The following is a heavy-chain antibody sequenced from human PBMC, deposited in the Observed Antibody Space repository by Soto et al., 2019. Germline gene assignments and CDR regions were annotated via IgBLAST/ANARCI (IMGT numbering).Heavy chain of an antibody. CDR1: GCTFSSYA. CDR2: IIPIVTTP. Sequence: QVRMVQSGAEVKKPGSSVKVSCEASGCTFSSYAVTWVRQAPGQGLEWMGGIIPIVTTPNYAQKFQGRLTISADKSTRKSYMELSSLRSEDTGVYYCARVGYNFWSRYNYYGMDVGVQGTTVTVSS. J-gene: IGHJ6*02. D-gene: IGHD3-3*01. V-gene: IGHV1-69*06. CDR3: ARVGYNFWSRYNYYGMDV.